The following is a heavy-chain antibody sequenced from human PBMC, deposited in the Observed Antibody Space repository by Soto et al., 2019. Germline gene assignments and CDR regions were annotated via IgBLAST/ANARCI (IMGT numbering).Heavy chain of an antibody. J-gene: IGHJ4*01. CDR1: FC. CDR2: IYYSGNT. V-gene: IGHV4-30-4*01. CDR3: SRASYASSTSYFAY. D-gene: IGHD3-22*01. Sequence: FCWILLRQPQGKGLEWIGSIYYSGNTYYNPSLKSRVTISVDPSNNQFSLKLSSVTAADTAVYYCSRASYASSTSYFAYWAHGPPVT.